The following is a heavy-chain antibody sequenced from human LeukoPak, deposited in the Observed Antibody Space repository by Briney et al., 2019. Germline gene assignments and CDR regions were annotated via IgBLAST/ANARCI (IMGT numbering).Heavy chain of an antibody. J-gene: IGHJ6*02. CDR1: GYSFTGYW. D-gene: IGHD1-26*01. CDR3: ARRSSGMAF. V-gene: IGHV5-51*01. Sequence: GESLKISCKGSGYSFTGYWIAWVRPMPGKGLEWMGIIYPGDSDTTYSPSFQGQVTISADKSISTAYLQWSSLKASDTAIYYCARRSSGMAFWGQGTTVTVSS. CDR2: IYPGDSDT.